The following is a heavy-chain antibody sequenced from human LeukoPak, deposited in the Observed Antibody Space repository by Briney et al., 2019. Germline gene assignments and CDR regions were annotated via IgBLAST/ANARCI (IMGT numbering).Heavy chain of an antibody. Sequence: SETLSLTCTVSGGSVSSGSYYWSWIRQPPGKGLEWIGYIYYSGSTNYNPSLKSRGTISVDTSKNQFSLKLSSVTAADTAVYYCARKIHWGSSPFDYWGQGTLVTVSS. CDR1: GGSVSSGSYY. V-gene: IGHV4-61*01. CDR2: IYYSGST. D-gene: IGHD7-27*01. CDR3: ARKIHWGSSPFDY. J-gene: IGHJ4*02.